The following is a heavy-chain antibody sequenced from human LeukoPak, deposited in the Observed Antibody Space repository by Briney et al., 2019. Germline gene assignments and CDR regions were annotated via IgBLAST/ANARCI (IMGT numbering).Heavy chain of an antibody. V-gene: IGHV4-39*01. Sequence: ASETLSLTCTVSGGSISSSSYYWGWIRQPPGKGLEWIGSIYYSGSTYYNPSLKSRVTISVDTSKNQFSLKLSSVTAADTAVYYCARHGSVVRGVIDYWGQGTLVTVSS. J-gene: IGHJ4*02. D-gene: IGHD3-10*01. CDR2: IYYSGST. CDR1: GGSISSSSYY. CDR3: ARHGSVVRGVIDY.